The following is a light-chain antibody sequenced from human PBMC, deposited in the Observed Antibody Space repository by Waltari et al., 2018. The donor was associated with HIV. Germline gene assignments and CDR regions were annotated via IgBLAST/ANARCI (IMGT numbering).Light chain of an antibody. J-gene: IGLJ2*01. CDR1: DIGSKS. CDR3: QVWDAKTEHVL. V-gene: IGLV3-21*04. CDR2: YDG. Sequence: SYVLTQPPSLSVAPGRTARMTCGGIDIGSKSVHWYRKKSGQAPVLCISYDGDRSSGIPERFRGSNVGTTATLTVIRVEAGDEDDYYCQVWDAKTEHVLFGGGTKLSVL.